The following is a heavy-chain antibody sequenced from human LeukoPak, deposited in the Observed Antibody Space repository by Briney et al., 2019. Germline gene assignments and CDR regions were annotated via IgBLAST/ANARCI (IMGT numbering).Heavy chain of an antibody. Sequence: ASVKVSCKASAYTFTSYGISWVRQAPGQGLEWMGWISAYNGNTNYAQKLQGRVTMTTDTSTSTAYMELRSLRSDDTAVYYCARDKEPKYCSGGSCLYYYYYYMDVWGKGTTVTVSS. CDR2: ISAYNGNT. J-gene: IGHJ6*03. CDR3: ARDKEPKYCSGGSCLYYYYYYMDV. V-gene: IGHV1-18*01. CDR1: AYTFTSYG. D-gene: IGHD2-15*01.